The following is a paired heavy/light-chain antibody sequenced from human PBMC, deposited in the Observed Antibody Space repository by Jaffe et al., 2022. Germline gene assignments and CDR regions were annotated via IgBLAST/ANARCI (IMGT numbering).Light chain of an antibody. CDR2: AAS. Sequence: DIQMTQSPSSLSASVGDRVTITCRASQGISNSLAWYQQKPGKAPKLLLYAASRLESGVPSRFSGSGSGTDYTLTISSLQPEDFATYYCQQYYSTPSTFGQGTKLEIK. V-gene: IGKV1-NL1*01. CDR1: QGISNS. CDR3: QQYYSTPST. J-gene: IGKJ2*01.
Heavy chain of an antibody. V-gene: IGHV4-59*01. Sequence: QVQLQESGPGLVKPSETLSLTCTVSGGSISSYYWSWIRQPPGKGLEWIGYIYYSGSTNYNPSLKSRVTISVDTSKNQFSLKLSSVTAADTAVYYCARIYSGPEGQWLVLGYWGQGTLVTVSS. CDR3: ARIYSGPEGQWLVLGY. J-gene: IGHJ4*02. CDR1: GGSISSYY. D-gene: IGHD6-19*01. CDR2: IYYSGST.